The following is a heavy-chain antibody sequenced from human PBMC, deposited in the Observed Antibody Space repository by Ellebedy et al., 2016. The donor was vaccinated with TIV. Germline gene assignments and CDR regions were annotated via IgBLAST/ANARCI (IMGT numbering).Heavy chain of an antibody. CDR1: GFTFSSSP. J-gene: IGHJ4*02. CDR3: AKDLWSPRFYFEN. D-gene: IGHD3-10*01. CDR2: IRDSGTTT. V-gene: IGHV3-23*01. Sequence: PGGSLRLSCAASGFTFSSSPMSWVRQAPGKGLEWVSAIRDSGTTTYYADSVKGRFTVSRDNSKNTLYLQMNSLRAEDTAVFYCAKDLWSPRFYFENWGQGTLVTVSS.